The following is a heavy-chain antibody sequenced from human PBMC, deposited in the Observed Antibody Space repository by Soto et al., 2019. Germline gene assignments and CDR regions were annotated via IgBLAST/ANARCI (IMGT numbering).Heavy chain of an antibody. CDR1: GGSISSSNW. CDR3: ARRWGERRVDY. D-gene: IGHD3-10*01. Sequence: QVQLQESGPGLVKPSGTLSLTCAVSGGSISSSNWWSWVRQPPGKGLEWIGEIYHSGNTNYNPSLKSRVTMAVDKSRNQFYLKLCSVTAADTAVYYCARRWGERRVDYWGQGTLVTVSS. V-gene: IGHV4-4*02. J-gene: IGHJ4*02. CDR2: IYHSGNT.